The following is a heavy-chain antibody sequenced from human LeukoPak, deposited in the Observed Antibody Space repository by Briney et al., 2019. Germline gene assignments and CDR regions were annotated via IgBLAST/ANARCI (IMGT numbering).Heavy chain of an antibody. CDR2: ISYDGSNK. V-gene: IGHV3-30*04. CDR3: ARDRLTHYYDSSGPLDY. Sequence: GGSLRLPCAASGFTFSSYAMHWVRQAPGKGLEWVAVISYDGSNKYYADSVKGRFTISRDNSKNTLYLQMNSLRAEDTAVYYCARDRLTHYYDSSGPLDYWGQGTLVTVSS. J-gene: IGHJ4*02. D-gene: IGHD3-22*01. CDR1: GFTFSSYA.